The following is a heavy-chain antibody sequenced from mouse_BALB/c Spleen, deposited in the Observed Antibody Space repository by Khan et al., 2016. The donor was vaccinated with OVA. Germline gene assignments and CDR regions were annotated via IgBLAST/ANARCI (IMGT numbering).Heavy chain of an antibody. Sequence: VQLQESGAELVKPGASVKLSCKASGYTFTSYQMYWVKQRPGQGLEWIGEITPSNGGTNFNEKFKNKATLTVDESSSAAFMQLSSLTSEDSAVYYCIRGGYVGFAYWGQGTLVTVSA. CDR3: IRGGYVGFAY. J-gene: IGHJ3*01. D-gene: IGHD3-1*01. CDR1: GYTFTSYQ. CDR2: ITPSNGGT. V-gene: IGHV1-53*01.